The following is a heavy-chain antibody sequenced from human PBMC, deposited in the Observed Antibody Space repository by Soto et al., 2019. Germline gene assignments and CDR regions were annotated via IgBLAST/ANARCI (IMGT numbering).Heavy chain of an antibody. CDR3: ARDGGSVGAHFDY. Sequence: SETLSLTCTVSGGSISSYYWSWIRQPPGKGLEWIGYIHYSGTTNYNPSLKSRVTISVDTSKNQFSLKLSSVTAADTAVYYCARDGGSVGAHFDYWGQGAPVTVSS. J-gene: IGHJ4*02. CDR2: IHYSGTT. CDR1: GGSISSYY. D-gene: IGHD1-26*01. V-gene: IGHV4-59*01.